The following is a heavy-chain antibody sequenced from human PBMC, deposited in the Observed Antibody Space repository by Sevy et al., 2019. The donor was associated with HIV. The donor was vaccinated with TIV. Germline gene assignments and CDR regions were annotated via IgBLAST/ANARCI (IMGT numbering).Heavy chain of an antibody. CDR2: IIPIFGTA. V-gene: IGHV1-69*05. Sequence: ASVKVSCKASGGTFSSYAISWVRQAPGQGLEWMGGIIPIFGTANYEQKFQGRVTITTDESTSTAYMELSSLRSEDTAVYYCAREAIVGAPHGVFDYWGQGTLVTVSS. CDR1: GGTFSSYA. D-gene: IGHD1-26*01. CDR3: AREAIVGAPHGVFDY. J-gene: IGHJ4*02.